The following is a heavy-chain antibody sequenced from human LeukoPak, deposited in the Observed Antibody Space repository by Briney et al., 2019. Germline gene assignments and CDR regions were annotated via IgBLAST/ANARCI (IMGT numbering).Heavy chain of an antibody. CDR3: ARRPTAAAGNWAAVAFDI. Sequence: GESLKISCKGSGYSFTSYWIGWVRQMPGKGLEWMGIIYPGDSDTRYSPSFQGQVTISADKSISTAYLQWSSLKASDTAMYYCARRPTAAAGNWAAVAFDIWGQGTMVTVSS. CDR2: IYPGDSDT. J-gene: IGHJ3*02. V-gene: IGHV5-51*01. D-gene: IGHD6-13*01. CDR1: GYSFTSYW.